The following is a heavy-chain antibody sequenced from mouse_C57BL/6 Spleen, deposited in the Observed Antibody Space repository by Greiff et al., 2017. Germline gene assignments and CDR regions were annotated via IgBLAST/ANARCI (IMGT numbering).Heavy chain of an antibody. V-gene: IGHV2-2*01. CDR2: IWSGGST. Sequence: VKLVESGPGLVQPSQSLSITCTVSGFSLTSYGVHWVRQSPGKGLEWLGVIWSGGSTDYNAAFISRLSISKDNSKSQVFFKMNSLQADDTAIYYCARIYYDYRYAMDYWGQGTSVTVSS. J-gene: IGHJ4*01. CDR1: GFSLTSYG. D-gene: IGHD2-4*01. CDR3: ARIYYDYRYAMDY.